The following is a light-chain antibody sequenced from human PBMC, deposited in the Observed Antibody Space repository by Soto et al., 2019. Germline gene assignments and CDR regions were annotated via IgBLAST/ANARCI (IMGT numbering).Light chain of an antibody. CDR2: EGS. CDR1: SSDVGIYNL. Sequence: QSALTQPASVSGSPGQSITISCTGTSSDVGIYNLVSWYQQHPGKAPKLMIYEGSERPSGVSNRFSGSKSGNTASLTISGLQAEDEADYYCCSSAGSGPCVVFGGGTKL. V-gene: IGLV2-23*01. J-gene: IGLJ2*01. CDR3: CSSAGSGPCVV.